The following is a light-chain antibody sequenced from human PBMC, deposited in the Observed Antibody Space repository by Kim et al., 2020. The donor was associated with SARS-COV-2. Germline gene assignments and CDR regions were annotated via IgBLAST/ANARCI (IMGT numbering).Light chain of an antibody. CDR2: YDD. Sequence: QKVTISCSGGSSNIGNNAVNWYQQPPGKAPKLLLYYDDLLPSGVSDRFSGSKSGTSASLAISGLQSDDEADYYCAAWDDRLNGFVFGTGTRSPS. V-gene: IGLV1-36*01. J-gene: IGLJ1*01. CDR3: AAWDDRLNGFV. CDR1: SSNIGNNA.